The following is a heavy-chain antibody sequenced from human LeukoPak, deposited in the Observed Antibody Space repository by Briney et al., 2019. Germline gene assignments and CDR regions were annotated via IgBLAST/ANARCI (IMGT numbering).Heavy chain of an antibody. CDR2: ISSSSSYI. J-gene: IGHJ4*02. D-gene: IGHD3-9*01. CDR3: ARGLYDILTGFVFDY. Sequence: GGSLRLSCAASGFTFSSYSMNWVRQAPGKGLEWVSSISSSSSYIYCADSVKGRFTISRDNAKNSLYLQMNSLRAEDTAVYYCARGLYDILTGFVFDYWGQGTLVTVSS. CDR1: GFTFSSYS. V-gene: IGHV3-21*01.